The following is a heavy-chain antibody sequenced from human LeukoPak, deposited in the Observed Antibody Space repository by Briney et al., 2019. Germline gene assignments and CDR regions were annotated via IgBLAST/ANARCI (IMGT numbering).Heavy chain of an antibody. CDR1: GFTFSSYW. Sequence: GGSLRLSCAASGFTFSSYWMSWVRQAPGKGLEWVANIKQDGSEKYYVDSVKGRFTISRDNAKNSLYLQMNSLRAEDTAVYYCARDRSRDGYSRYYFDYWGQGTLVTVSS. CDR3: ARDRSRDGYSRYYFDY. J-gene: IGHJ4*02. D-gene: IGHD5-24*01. V-gene: IGHV3-7*01. CDR2: IKQDGSEK.